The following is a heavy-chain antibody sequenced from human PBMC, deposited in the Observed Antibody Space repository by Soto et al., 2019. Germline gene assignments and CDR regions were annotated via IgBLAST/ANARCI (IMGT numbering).Heavy chain of an antibody. D-gene: IGHD3-10*01. CDR1: GYTFTSYG. CDR3: ARGPYYYGSGSFYWGDY. CDR2: ISAYNGNT. J-gene: IGHJ4*02. V-gene: IGHV1-18*01. Sequence: QVQLVQSGSEVKKPGASLKVSCKASGYTFTSYGITWARQAPGQGLEWMGWISAYNGNTNYAQNVQCRGTMTTDTSTRKVYMELRTLISDDTAVYYCARGPYYYGSGSFYWGDYWGQGTLVTVSS.